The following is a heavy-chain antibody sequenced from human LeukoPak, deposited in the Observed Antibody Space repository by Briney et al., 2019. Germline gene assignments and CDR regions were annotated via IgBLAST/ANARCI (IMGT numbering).Heavy chain of an antibody. Sequence: GGSLTLSCAASEFTFSTYAMHWVRQAPAKGPEWVAVISRDGLDTYYADSVRGRFTISRDNSMDTLYLQMNSLREEDMGLYYCARAVRAPGAPENGFDLWGQGTMVTVSS. CDR3: ARAVRAPGAPENGFDL. CDR1: EFTFSTYA. CDR2: ISRDGLDT. J-gene: IGHJ3*01. V-gene: IGHV3-30*04. D-gene: IGHD6-13*01.